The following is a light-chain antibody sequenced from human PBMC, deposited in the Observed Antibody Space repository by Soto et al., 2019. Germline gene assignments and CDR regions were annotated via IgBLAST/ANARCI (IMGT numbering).Light chain of an antibody. CDR1: QTISTY. J-gene: IGKJ2*01. Sequence: DIQMTQSPSSLSASVGDRVTITCLASQTISTYLNWYQQIPGKAPRLLIYDASSLLSGVPSRFSGSGSGTDFTLTIASLQPEDFSTYYCQQSDSTPYTFGQGTKVEI. V-gene: IGKV1-39*01. CDR3: QQSDSTPYT. CDR2: DAS.